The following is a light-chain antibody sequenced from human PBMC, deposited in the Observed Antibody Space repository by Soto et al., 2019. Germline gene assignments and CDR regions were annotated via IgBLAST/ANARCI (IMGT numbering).Light chain of an antibody. CDR2: GAS. V-gene: IGKV3-20*01. CDR3: QQYGSPST. J-gene: IGKJ5*01. Sequence: EIVLTQSPGTLYLSPGERATLSCRASQSGSSSYLAWYQQKPGQAPRLLIYGASSRATGIPDRFSRSGSGTDFTLTISRLEPEDLAVYYCQQYGSPSTFGQGTRLEIK. CDR1: QSGSSSY.